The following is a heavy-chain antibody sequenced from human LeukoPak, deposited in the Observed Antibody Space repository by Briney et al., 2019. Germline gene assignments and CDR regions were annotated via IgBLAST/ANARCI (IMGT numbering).Heavy chain of an antibody. D-gene: IGHD4-17*01. V-gene: IGHV3-23*01. Sequence: PGGSLRLSCAASGFTFSSYAMSWVRQPPGKGLEWVSGTSGSSGITSYADSVKGRFTISRDNSKNMVYLQMNGLRAEDTAVYYCAKGGTVTTYYFDCWGQGTLVTVSS. CDR2: TSGSSGIT. J-gene: IGHJ4*02. CDR1: GFTFSSYA. CDR3: AKGGTVTTYYFDC.